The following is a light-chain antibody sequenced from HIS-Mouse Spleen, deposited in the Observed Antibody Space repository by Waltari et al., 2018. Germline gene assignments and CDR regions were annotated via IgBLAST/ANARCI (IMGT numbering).Light chain of an antibody. CDR2: KAS. J-gene: IGKJ3*01. Sequence: DIQMTQSPSTLSASVGDRVTITCRASQSISSWLAWYQKKPGKAPKLLIYKASSLESGVPSRFSGSGSGTEFTLTISSLQPDDFATYYCQQYNSYIFTFGPGTKVDIK. CDR1: QSISSW. CDR3: QQYNSYIFT. V-gene: IGKV1-5*03.